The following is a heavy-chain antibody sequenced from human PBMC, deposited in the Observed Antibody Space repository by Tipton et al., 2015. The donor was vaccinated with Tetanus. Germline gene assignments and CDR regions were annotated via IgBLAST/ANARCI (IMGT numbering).Heavy chain of an antibody. Sequence: GSLRLSCAASGFSLSAYWVHWVRQAPGKGLVWVSRISYDGTYTDYADSVKGRFIISRDNAKNTLYLQVNSLRADDTAVYYCAREGFVSGWRGVDVWGQGTTVTVSS. CDR3: AREGFVSGWRGVDV. V-gene: IGHV3-74*01. J-gene: IGHJ6*02. D-gene: IGHD6-19*01. CDR1: GFSLSAYW. CDR2: ISYDGTYT.